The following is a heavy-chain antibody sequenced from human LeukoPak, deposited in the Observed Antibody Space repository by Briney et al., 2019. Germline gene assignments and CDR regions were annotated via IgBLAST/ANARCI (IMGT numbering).Heavy chain of an antibody. CDR1: GFTFSSYW. CDR2: IKQDGSEK. J-gene: IGHJ6*03. D-gene: IGHD5-18*01. Sequence: PGGSLRLSCAASGFTFSSYWMSWVRQAPGKGLEWVANIKQDGSEKYYVDSVKGRFTISRDNAKKSLYLQMNSLRAEDTALYYCASCGYRYGQYYYYMDVWGKGTTVTVSS. V-gene: IGHV3-7*01. CDR3: ASCGYRYGQYYYYMDV.